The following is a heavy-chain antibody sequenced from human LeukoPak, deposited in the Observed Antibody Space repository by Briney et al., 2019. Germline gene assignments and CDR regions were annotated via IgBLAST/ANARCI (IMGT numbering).Heavy chain of an antibody. V-gene: IGHV3-23*01. CDR3: AKDSAYYDILTGYWPHNWFDP. CDR1: GFTFSSYA. Sequence: GGSLRLSCAASGFTFSSYAMSWVRQAPGKGLEWVSAISGSGGSTYYADSVKGRFTISRDNSKNTLYLQMNSLRAEDTAVYYCAKDSAYYDILTGYWPHNWFDPWGQGTLVTVSS. D-gene: IGHD3-9*01. J-gene: IGHJ5*02. CDR2: ISGSGGST.